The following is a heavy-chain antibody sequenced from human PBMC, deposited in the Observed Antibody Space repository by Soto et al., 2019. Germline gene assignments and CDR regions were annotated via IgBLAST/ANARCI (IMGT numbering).Heavy chain of an antibody. D-gene: IGHD3-10*01. CDR2: IYYSGST. CDR3: ARLTVRGKNFDY. J-gene: IGHJ4*02. V-gene: IGHV4-39*01. Sequence: SETLSLTCTVSGGSISSSSYYWGWIRQPPGKGQEWIGRIYYSGSTYYNTSLKSRITISVDTSKNQNYLKLNSVTAADTAVYYCARLTVRGKNFDYWGQGTLVTVSS. CDR1: GGSISSSSYY.